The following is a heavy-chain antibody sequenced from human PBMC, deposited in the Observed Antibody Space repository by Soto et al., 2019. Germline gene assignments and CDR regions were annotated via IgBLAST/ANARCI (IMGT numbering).Heavy chain of an antibody. CDR1: GDTFSFYT. Sequence: QVQLVQSGAELKKPGSSVKVSCKASGDTFSFYTIKWVRQAPGLGLEWMGRINPILSMSNYAQKFQGRVTMTADKSTSTASMDLRSLRCEDTAFYYCATSYGAGYRAFDYWVQGARVTVSS. D-gene: IGHD3-10*01. CDR3: ATSYGAGYRAFDY. J-gene: IGHJ4*02. V-gene: IGHV1-69*02. CDR2: INPILSMS.